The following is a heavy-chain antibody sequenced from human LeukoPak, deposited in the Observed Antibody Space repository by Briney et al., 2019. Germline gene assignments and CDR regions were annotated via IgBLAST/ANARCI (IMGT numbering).Heavy chain of an antibody. J-gene: IGHJ1*01. V-gene: IGHV1-2*02. CDR3: ARGGSVVHPPEYTHH. Sequence: ASVKVPCKTSGYTLTDYYIHWVRQAPGQGLEWMGWINCKSGGTKYAPKFDGRVTMSRATSINTAFMELTSLTADDTALYYCARGGSVVHPPEYTHHWGQGTLVTVSS. D-gene: IGHD1-26*01. CDR2: INCKSGGT. CDR1: GYTLTDYY.